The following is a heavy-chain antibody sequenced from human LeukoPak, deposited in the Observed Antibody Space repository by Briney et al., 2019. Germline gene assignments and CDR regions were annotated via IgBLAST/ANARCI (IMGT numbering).Heavy chain of an antibody. CDR1: GGSISSYY. D-gene: IGHD1-26*01. CDR3: ARHRALRIVGATPDFDY. Sequence: ESGPGLVKPSETLSLTCTVSGGSISSYYWSWIRQPPGKGLEWIGYMYNSGSTNYNPSLKSRVSISVDMSKNQFSLKLSSVTAADTAVYYCARHRALRIVGATPDFDYWGQGTLVTVSS. J-gene: IGHJ4*02. CDR2: MYNSGST. V-gene: IGHV4-59*01.